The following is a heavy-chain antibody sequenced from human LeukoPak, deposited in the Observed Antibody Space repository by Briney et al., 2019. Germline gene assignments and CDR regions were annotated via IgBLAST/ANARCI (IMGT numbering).Heavy chain of an antibody. CDR2: IYSGGST. CDR3: AKVERIVVVPAAIQDY. D-gene: IGHD2-2*01. V-gene: IGHV3-53*04. Sequence: GGSLRLSCAASGFTVSSNYMSWVRQAPGKGLEWVSVIYSGGSTYYADSVKGRFTISRHNSKNTLYLQMNSLRAEDTAVYYCAKVERIVVVPAAIQDYWGQGTLVTVSS. CDR1: GFTVSSNY. J-gene: IGHJ4*02.